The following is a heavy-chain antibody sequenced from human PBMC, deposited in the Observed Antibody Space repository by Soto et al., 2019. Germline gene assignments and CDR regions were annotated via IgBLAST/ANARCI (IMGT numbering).Heavy chain of an antibody. CDR2: IDPSDSYI. CDR1: GYSLTSYW. V-gene: IGHV5-10-1*01. J-gene: IGHJ6*02. D-gene: IGHD2-21*02. Sequence: GESLKISFKGSGYSLTSYWISWVRQMPGKVLELMGRIDPSDSYINYSPSFQGHVTISADKSISTAYLPWSSLKASYTAMYYCATSEVSSDCGMAVSGQGRTDRDSS. CDR3: ATSEVSSDCGMAV.